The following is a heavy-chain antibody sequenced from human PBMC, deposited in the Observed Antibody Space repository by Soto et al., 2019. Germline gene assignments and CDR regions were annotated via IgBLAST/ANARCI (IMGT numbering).Heavy chain of an antibody. D-gene: IGHD2-15*01. CDR3: AKDNPAVDY. V-gene: IGHV3-74*01. J-gene: IGHJ4*02. CDR1: GFTFSSYW. Sequence: PGGSLRLSCAASGFTFSSYWMHWVRQAPGKGLVWVSRINSDGSSTSYADSVKGRFTISRDNSKNTLFLQMNALTGEDTALYYCAKDNPAVDYWGQGALVTVSS. CDR2: INSDGSST.